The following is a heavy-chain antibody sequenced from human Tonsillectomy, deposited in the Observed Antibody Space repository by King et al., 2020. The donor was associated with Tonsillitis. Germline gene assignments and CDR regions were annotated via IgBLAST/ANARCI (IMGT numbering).Heavy chain of an antibody. CDR1: GGSFSGYY. Sequence: VQLQQWGAGLLKPSETLSLTCAVYGGSFSGYYWSWIRQPPGKGLEWIGEINHSGSTNYNPSLKSRVTISVDTSKNQFSLKLSSVTAADTAVYYGARGKPWIQLWTNYYYSGMDVWGQGTTVTVSS. CDR2: INHSGST. D-gene: IGHD5-18*01. V-gene: IGHV4-34*01. CDR3: ARGKPWIQLWTNYYYSGMDV. J-gene: IGHJ6*02.